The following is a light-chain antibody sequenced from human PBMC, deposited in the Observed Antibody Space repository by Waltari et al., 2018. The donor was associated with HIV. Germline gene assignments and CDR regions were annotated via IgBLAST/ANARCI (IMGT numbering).Light chain of an antibody. J-gene: IGLJ1*01. V-gene: IGLV1-47*01. CDR2: RNN. CDR3: AAWDDSLSGFYV. CDR1: SFNIGSNF. Sequence: QSVLTQPPSASGTPGQRVTIRCSGSSFNIGSNFVYWYQQLPGAAPKLLIYRNNQRPSGVPARLSGSKSGTSASLAISGLRSEDEADYYCAAWDDSLSGFYVVGTGTKVTVL.